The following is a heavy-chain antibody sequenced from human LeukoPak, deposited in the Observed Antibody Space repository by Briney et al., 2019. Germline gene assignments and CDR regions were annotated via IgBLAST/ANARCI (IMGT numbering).Heavy chain of an antibody. CDR3: AKTGAGYSSGWSYLY. CDR2: INCNSGVT. CDR1: GYTFTAYY. D-gene: IGHD6-19*01. Sequence: ASVKVSCKASGYTFTAYYMHRVRQAPGQGLEWMGWINCNSGVTKYAQKFQDRVTMTRDTSISTAYMEVTRLTSDDTAVYYCAKTGAGYSSGWSYLYWGQGTLATVSS. V-gene: IGHV1-2*02. J-gene: IGHJ4*02.